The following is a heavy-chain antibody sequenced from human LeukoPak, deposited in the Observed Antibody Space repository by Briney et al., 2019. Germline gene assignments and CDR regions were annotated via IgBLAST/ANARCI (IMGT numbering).Heavy chain of an antibody. CDR1: GGTFSSYA. V-gene: IGHV1-69*13. J-gene: IGHJ4*02. CDR3: VEWRGSFDY. D-gene: IGHD3-3*01. CDR2: MIPIFGTA. Sequence: SVKVSCKASGGTFSSYAISWVRQAPGQGLEWMGGMIPIFGTANYAQKFQGRVTITADESTSTAYMELSSLRSGDTAVYYCVEWRGSFDYWGQGTMVTVSS.